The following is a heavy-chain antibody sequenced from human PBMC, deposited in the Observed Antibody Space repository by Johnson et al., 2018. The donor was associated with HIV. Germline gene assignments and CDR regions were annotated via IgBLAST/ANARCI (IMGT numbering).Heavy chain of an antibody. Sequence: QVYLVESGGGVVQPGRSLRLSCAASGFTFSSYAMHWVRQAPGKGLEWVAVISYDGSNKYYADSVKGRFTISRDNSKNSLYLQMNSLRAEDTAVYYCARAEGLTGRNAFDIWGQGTMVTVSS. V-gene: IGHV3-30-3*01. J-gene: IGHJ3*02. CDR2: ISYDGSNK. CDR3: ARAEGLTGRNAFDI. CDR1: GFTFSSYA. D-gene: IGHD1-20*01.